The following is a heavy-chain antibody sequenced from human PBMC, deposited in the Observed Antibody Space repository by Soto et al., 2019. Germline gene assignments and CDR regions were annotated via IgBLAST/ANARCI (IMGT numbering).Heavy chain of an antibody. Sequence: QVQLQESGPGLVKPSGTLSLTCAVSGGSINSSNWWTWVRQPPGKGLEWIGNIYHSGNTNYNPSLKSRLSMSVDKCTNQFSRRLSSVTAADTAIYYCAREGPATIAADLSWFDPWGQGTLVTVSS. CDR2: IYHSGNT. V-gene: IGHV4-4*02. J-gene: IGHJ5*02. D-gene: IGHD6-13*01. CDR3: AREGPATIAADLSWFDP. CDR1: GGSINSSNW.